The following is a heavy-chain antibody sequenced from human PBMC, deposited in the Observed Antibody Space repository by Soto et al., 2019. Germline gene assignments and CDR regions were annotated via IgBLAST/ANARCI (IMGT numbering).Heavy chain of an antibody. CDR2: VWFDGSEK. D-gene: IGHD1-20*01. CDR1: GFTFSTFC. V-gene: IGHV3-33*07. CDR3: ARDRQYKSGYMDV. J-gene: IGHJ6*03. Sequence: RGALRLPFAASGFTFSTFCMYLVPQAPGKGLEWVATVWFDGSEKYYVDSVKDRFTISRDSSKNTLFLQMNSLRVEDTAVYFCARDRQYKSGYMDVWGKGTTVTVSS.